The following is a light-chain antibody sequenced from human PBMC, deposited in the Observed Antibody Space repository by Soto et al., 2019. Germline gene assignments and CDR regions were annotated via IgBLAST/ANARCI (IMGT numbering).Light chain of an antibody. Sequence: QSALTQPPSASGSPGQSVTISCTGTSSDVGGYSYVSWYQQHPGKAPKLMIYEVSKRPSGVPDRFSGSKSGNTASLTVSGLQAEDEADYYCNSYAGSNVYVFGTGTKVTVL. V-gene: IGLV2-8*01. J-gene: IGLJ1*01. CDR3: NSYAGSNVYV. CDR1: SSDVGGYSY. CDR2: EVS.